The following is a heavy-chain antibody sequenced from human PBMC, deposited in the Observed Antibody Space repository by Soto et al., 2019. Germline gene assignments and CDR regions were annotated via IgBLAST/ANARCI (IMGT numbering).Heavy chain of an antibody. J-gene: IGHJ4*02. CDR1: GGSISSYY. Sequence: SETLSLTCTVSGGSISSYYCSWIRQPPGKGLEWIGYIYYSGSTNYNPSLKSRVTISLDASKKQVSLRLTSATAADTAVYYCTRGLPSHFGYDSWGQGTLVTVSS. D-gene: IGHD3-10*01. CDR3: TRGLPSHFGYDS. V-gene: IGHV4-59*01. CDR2: IYYSGST.